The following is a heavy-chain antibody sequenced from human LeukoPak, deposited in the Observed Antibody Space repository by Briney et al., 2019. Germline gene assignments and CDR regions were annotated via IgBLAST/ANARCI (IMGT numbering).Heavy chain of an antibody. Sequence: SETLSLTCAVSGASISNNRWWNWVRQPPGKGLEWIGEIYHSGRTNFNPSLKSRVTLSVDKSKNEFSLSLSSVTAADTAVYYCATNSGWYSDYWGQGTLIIVSS. J-gene: IGHJ4*02. V-gene: IGHV4-4*02. CDR2: IYHSGRT. CDR3: ATNSGWYSDY. D-gene: IGHD6-19*01. CDR1: GASISNNRW.